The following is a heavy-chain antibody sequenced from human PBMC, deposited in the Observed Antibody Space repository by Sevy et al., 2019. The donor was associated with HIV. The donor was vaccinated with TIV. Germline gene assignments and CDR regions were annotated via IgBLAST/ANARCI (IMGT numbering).Heavy chain of an antibody. CDR2: TYYRSKYYF. Sequence: SQTLSLTCAISGDSVSSNSAAWNWIRQSPSRGPEWLGRTYYRSKYYFDYAVSLKSRITINPDTSKNQFSLQLDSVTPEDTAVYFCARGVTVISDTRPSFHFYFGLDLWGQGTTVTVSS. CDR3: ARGVTVISDTRPSFHFYFGLDL. CDR1: GDSVSSNSAA. D-gene: IGHD2-2*02. J-gene: IGHJ6*02. V-gene: IGHV6-1*01.